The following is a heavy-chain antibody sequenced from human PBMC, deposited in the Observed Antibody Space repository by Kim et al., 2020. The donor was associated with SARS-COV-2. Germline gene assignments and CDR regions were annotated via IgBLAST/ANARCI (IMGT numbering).Heavy chain of an antibody. CDR2: IYYSGST. D-gene: IGHD4-17*01. J-gene: IGHJ3*02. CDR3: ARPGATVGAFDI. CDR1: GGSISSSSYY. V-gene: IGHV4-39*01. Sequence: SETLSLTCTVSGGSISSSSYYWGWIRQPPGKGLEWIGSIYYSGSTYYNPSLKSRVTISVDTSKNQFSLKLSSVTAADTAVYYCARPGATVGAFDIWGQGTMVTVSS.